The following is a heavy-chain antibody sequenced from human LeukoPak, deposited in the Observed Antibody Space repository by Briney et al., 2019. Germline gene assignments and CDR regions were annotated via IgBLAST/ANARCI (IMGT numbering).Heavy chain of an antibody. CDR2: IYSGGST. Sequence: GGSLRLSCAASGFTVSSNYMSWVRQAPGKGLEWVSVIYSGGSTYYADSVKGRFTISRDNSKNTLYLQMNSLRAEDTAVYYCAKDPVVVAANDYYYGMDVWGQGTTVTVSS. J-gene: IGHJ6*02. CDR1: GFTVSSNY. D-gene: IGHD2-15*01. V-gene: IGHV3-53*01. CDR3: AKDPVVVAANDYYYGMDV.